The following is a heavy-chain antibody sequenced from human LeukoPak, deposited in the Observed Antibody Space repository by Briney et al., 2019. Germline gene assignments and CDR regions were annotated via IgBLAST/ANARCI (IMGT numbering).Heavy chain of an antibody. V-gene: IGHV3-74*01. CDR2: INSDGRST. Sequence: PGGSLRLSCAASGFTFSNYWMHWVRQAPGKGLVWVSRINSDGRSTNYADSVKGRFTISRDNAKNSLYLQMNSLRDEDTAIYYCARDTLEYSNSPDALDIWGQGTMVTVSS. CDR3: ARDTLEYSNSPDALDI. J-gene: IGHJ3*02. CDR1: GFTFSNYW. D-gene: IGHD4-11*01.